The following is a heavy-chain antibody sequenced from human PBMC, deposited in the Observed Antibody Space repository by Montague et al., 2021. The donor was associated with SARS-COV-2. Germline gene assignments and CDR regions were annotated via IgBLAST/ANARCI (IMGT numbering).Heavy chain of an antibody. V-gene: IGHV4-39*01. D-gene: IGHD3-10*01. CDR3: VGHITGSENAFDI. CDR1: GGSVSSSSYY. J-gene: IGHJ3*02. Sequence: SETLSLTCTVSGGSVSSSSYYWGRIRQPPGKGLEWIGSNYYTGSTYYNPSLKSRVTISVDTSKNQFSLKLISVPAADTAVYYCVGHITGSENAFDIWGQGTMVTVSS. CDR2: NYYTGST.